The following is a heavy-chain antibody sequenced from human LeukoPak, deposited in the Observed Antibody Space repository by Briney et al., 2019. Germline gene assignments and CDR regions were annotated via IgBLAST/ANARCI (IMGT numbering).Heavy chain of an antibody. CDR3: ARVVYYGSGSRGYYFDY. J-gene: IGHJ4*02. D-gene: IGHD3-10*01. CDR1: GYTFTSYG. CDR2: ISAYNGNT. Sequence: ASVTVSCKASGYTFTSYGISWVRQAPGQGLEWMGWISAYNGNTNYAQKLQGRVTMTTDTSTSTAYMELRSLRSDDTAVYYCARVVYYGSGSRGYYFDYWGQGTLVTVSS. V-gene: IGHV1-18*01.